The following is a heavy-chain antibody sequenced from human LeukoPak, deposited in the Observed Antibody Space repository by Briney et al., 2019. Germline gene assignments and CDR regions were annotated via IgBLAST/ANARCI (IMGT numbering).Heavy chain of an antibody. CDR3: ARAPRRLIRSGYYHEMYYFDY. V-gene: IGHV3-30-3*01. D-gene: IGHD3-22*01. CDR1: GFTFSSYA. J-gene: IGHJ4*02. CDR2: ISYDGSNK. Sequence: GGSLRLSCAASGFTFSSYAMHWVRQAPGKGLEWVAVISYDGSNKYYADSVKGRFTISRDYSKNTLYLQMNSLRAEDTAVYYCARAPRRLIRSGYYHEMYYFDYWGQGTLVTVSS.